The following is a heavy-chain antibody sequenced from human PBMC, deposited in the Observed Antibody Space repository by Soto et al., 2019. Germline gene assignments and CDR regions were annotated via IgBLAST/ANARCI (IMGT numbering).Heavy chain of an antibody. V-gene: IGHV4-34*01. CDR1: GGSFSGYY. D-gene: IGHD5-12*01. Sequence: QVQLQQWGAGLLKPSETLSLTCAVYGGSFSGYYWSWIRQPPGKGLEWIGEINHSGSTNYNPSLKSRVTISVDTSKNQFSLKLSSVTAADTAVYYCAQAVDGSLHYWGQGTLVTVSS. CDR2: INHSGST. J-gene: IGHJ4*02. CDR3: AQAVDGSLHY.